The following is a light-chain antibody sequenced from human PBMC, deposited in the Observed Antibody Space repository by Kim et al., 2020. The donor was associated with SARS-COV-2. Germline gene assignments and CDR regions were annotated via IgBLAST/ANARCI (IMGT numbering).Light chain of an antibody. V-gene: IGLV1-40*01. J-gene: IGLJ1*01. CDR2: GNS. Sequence: VSGTSTGSSSNVGAGYDVHWDQQLPETAPTHLIYGNSNRPSAVPDRFSCSNSGTSASLAITGLQAEDEADYYCQSYASSLSGSGVFGTGTKVTVL. CDR3: QSYASSLSGSGV. CDR1: SSNVGAGYD.